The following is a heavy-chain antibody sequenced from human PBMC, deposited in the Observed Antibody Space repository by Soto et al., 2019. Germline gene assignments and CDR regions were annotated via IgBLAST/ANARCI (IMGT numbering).Heavy chain of an antibody. J-gene: IGHJ4*02. D-gene: IGHD4-4*01. CDR3: AIPPHEQYYFDY. V-gene: IGHV1-18*01. CDR1: GYTFTSYG. CDR2: ISAYNGNT. Sequence: ASVKVSCKASGYTFTSYGISWVRQAPGQGLEWMGWISAYNGNTNYAQKLQGRVTMTTDTSTSTAYMELRRLRSDDTAVYYCAIPPHEQYYFDYWGQGTLVTVSS.